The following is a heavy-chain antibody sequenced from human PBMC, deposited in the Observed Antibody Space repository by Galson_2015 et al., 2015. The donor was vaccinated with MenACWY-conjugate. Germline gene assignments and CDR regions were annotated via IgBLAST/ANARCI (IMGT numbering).Heavy chain of an antibody. Sequence: SETLSLTCTVSGGSISSSSYYWDWIRQPPGRGLEWIGTIYYSGSTYYNSSLKSRVTISVDTSQNQFSLNLSSVTAADTAMYYCARHDRTAPARSGAFDIWGRGIMVTVSS. J-gene: IGHJ3*02. CDR2: IYYSGST. V-gene: IGHV4-39*01. D-gene: IGHD2-2*01. CDR1: GGSISSSSYY. CDR3: ARHDRTAPARSGAFDI.